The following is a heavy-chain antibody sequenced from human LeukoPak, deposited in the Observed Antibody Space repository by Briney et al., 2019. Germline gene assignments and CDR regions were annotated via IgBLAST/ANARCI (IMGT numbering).Heavy chain of an antibody. CDR2: IYYSGST. CDR1: GGSIGGGGYY. D-gene: IGHD3-22*01. J-gene: IGHJ4*02. CDR3: ARHAIPPYYGPNSEVGY. V-gene: IGHV4-31*03. Sequence: SSETLSLTCTVSGGSIGGGGYYWSWIRQHPGKGLEWIGYIYYSGSTYYNPSLKSRVTISVDTSKNQFSLKLSSVTAADTAVYYCARHAIPPYYGPNSEVGYWGQGTLVTVSS.